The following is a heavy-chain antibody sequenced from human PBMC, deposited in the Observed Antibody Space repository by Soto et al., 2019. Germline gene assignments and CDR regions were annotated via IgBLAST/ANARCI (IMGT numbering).Heavy chain of an antibody. D-gene: IGHD4-17*01. CDR2: INPSGGST. CDR3: ASPTTDKNNSFDI. CDR1: GYGFTSYY. J-gene: IGHJ3*02. Sequence: NVDWKGAGYGFTSYYMHWVRQTPGQGLEWMGIINPSGGSTSYAQKFQGRVTMTRDTSTSTVYMELSSLRSEDTAVYYCASPTTDKNNSFDISGQGTMVTVSS. V-gene: IGHV1-46*03.